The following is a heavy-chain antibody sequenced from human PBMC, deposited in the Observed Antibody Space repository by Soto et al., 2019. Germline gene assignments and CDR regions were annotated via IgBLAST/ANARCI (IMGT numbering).Heavy chain of an antibody. CDR3: ARTYSYGHAVFDY. D-gene: IGHD5-18*01. CDR1: GFTFSSYA. J-gene: IGHJ4*02. CDR2: ISYDGSNK. V-gene: IGHV3-30-3*01. Sequence: GGSLRLSCAASGFTFSSYAMHWVRQSPGKGLEWVAVISYDGSNKYYADSVKGRFTISRDNSKNTLYLQMNSLRAEDTAVHYCARTYSYGHAVFDYWGQGTLVTVSS.